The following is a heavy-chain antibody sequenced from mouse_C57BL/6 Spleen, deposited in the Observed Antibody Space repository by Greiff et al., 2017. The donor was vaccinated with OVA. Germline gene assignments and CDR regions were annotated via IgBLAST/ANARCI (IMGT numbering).Heavy chain of an antibody. D-gene: IGHD2-4*01. Sequence: VQLKQSVAELVRPGASVKLSCTASGFNIKNTYMHWVKQRPEQGLEWIGRIDPANGNTKYAPKVQGKATITADTSSNTAYLQLSSLKSEDTAIYYCARSGHYDYDGLGYFDVWGTGTTVTVSS. CDR3: ARSGHYDYDGLGYFDV. V-gene: IGHV14-3*01. J-gene: IGHJ1*03. CDR2: IDPANGNT. CDR1: GFNIKNTY.